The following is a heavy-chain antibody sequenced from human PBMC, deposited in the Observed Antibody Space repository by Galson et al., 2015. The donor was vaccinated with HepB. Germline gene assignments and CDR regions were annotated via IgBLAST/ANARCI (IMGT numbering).Heavy chain of an antibody. CDR1: GFTVNSKH. CDR2: IHIDGRT. J-gene: IGHJ3*02. Sequence: SLRLSCAASGFTVNSKHMTWVRQAPGKGLEWVSAIHIDGRTYFADSVRGRFTISRDNSGNTLYLQMNSLRADDTAVYYCARGGGHDAFDIWGQGTMVTVSS. D-gene: IGHD1-26*01. V-gene: IGHV3-53*01. CDR3: ARGGGHDAFDI.